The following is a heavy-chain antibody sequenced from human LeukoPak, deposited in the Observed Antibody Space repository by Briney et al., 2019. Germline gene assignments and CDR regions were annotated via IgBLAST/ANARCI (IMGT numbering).Heavy chain of an antibody. CDR1: GYTFTSYD. V-gene: IGHV1-8*01. D-gene: IGHD5-18*01. Sequence: ASVKVSCKASGYTFTSYDINWVRQATGQGLEWMGWMNPNSGNTGYAQKFQGRVTMTRNTSISTAYMELSGLRSEDTAVYYCAREGYSYGYSYYYYYMDVWGKGTTVTISS. J-gene: IGHJ6*03. CDR3: AREGYSYGYSYYYYYMDV. CDR2: MNPNSGNT.